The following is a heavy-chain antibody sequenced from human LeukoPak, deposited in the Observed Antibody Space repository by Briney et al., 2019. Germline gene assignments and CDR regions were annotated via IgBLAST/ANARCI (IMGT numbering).Heavy chain of an antibody. V-gene: IGHV1-24*01. D-gene: IGHD6-19*01. CDR2: FDPEDGEA. Sequence: ASVKVSCKVSGYTLTELSMQWVRQAPGKWLEWMGSFDPEDGEAIYAQKFQGRVTMTEDISTDTAYMELSSLRSEDTAVYYCTTFTSGIAVAGATDYWGQGTLVTVSS. J-gene: IGHJ4*02. CDR3: TTFTSGIAVAGATDY. CDR1: GYTLTELS.